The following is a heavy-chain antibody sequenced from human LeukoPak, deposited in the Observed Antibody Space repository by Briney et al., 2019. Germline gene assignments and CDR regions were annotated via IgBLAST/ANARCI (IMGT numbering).Heavy chain of an antibody. CDR2: ISCDGSNK. CDR1: GFTFSSYA. CDR3: ARDRQLDYYYYGMDV. J-gene: IGHJ6*04. Sequence: GGSLRLSCAASGFTFSSYAMHWVRQAPGKGLEWVAVISCDGSNKYYADSVKGRFTISRDNSKNTLYLQMNSLRAEDTAVYYCARDRQLDYYYYGMDVWGKGTTVTVSS. V-gene: IGHV3-30*04. D-gene: IGHD1-1*01.